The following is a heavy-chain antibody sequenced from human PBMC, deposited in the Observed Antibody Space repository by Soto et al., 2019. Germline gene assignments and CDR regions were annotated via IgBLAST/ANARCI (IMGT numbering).Heavy chain of an antibody. CDR1: GGSFSGYY. CDR3: ARRHGADYVWGSYRYTNWFDP. J-gene: IGHJ5*02. CDR2: INHSGST. D-gene: IGHD3-16*02. Sequence: LSLTCAVYGGSFSGYYWSWIRQPPGKGLEWIGEINHSGSTNYNPSLKSRVTISVDTSKNQFSLKLSSVTAADTAVYYCARRHGADYVWGSYRYTNWFDPWGQGTLVTVSS. V-gene: IGHV4-34*01.